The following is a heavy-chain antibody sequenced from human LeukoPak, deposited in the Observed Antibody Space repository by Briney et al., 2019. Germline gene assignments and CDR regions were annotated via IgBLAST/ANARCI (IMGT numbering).Heavy chain of an antibody. CDR3: ARVTSSHETYFYYYKMDV. CDR1: GFNLRSFA. Sequence: GGSLRLSCAASGFNLRSFAMTWVRQAPGKGPQWVSGISTTATTTYYADSVRGRFTISRDNSKNTLYLRMSSLRAEDTAVYYCARVTSSHETYFYYYKMDVWGQGTTVTVSS. CDR2: ISTTATTT. J-gene: IGHJ6*02. V-gene: IGHV3-23*01. D-gene: IGHD6-13*01.